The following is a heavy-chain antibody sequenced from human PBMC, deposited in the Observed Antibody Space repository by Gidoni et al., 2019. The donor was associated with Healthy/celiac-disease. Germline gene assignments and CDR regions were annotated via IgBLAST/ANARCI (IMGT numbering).Heavy chain of an antibody. J-gene: IGHJ4*02. CDR1: GGSFSGYY. CDR2: INHSGST. D-gene: IGHD5-18*01. V-gene: IGHV4-34*01. CDR3: AELNVDTAMVTDY. Sequence: QVQLQQWGAGLLKPSETLSLTGAVYGGSFSGYYWSWIRQPPGKGLEWIGEINHSGSTNYNPSLKSLVTISVDTSKNQFSLKLSSVTAADTAVYYCAELNVDTAMVTDYWGQGTLVTVSS.